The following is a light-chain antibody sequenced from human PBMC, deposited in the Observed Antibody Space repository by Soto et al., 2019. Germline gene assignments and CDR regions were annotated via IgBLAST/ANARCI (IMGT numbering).Light chain of an antibody. CDR3: QQYGNSVPFT. Sequence: EIVLTQSPGTLSLSPRETATLSCRSSQSVISSYLAWYQQKPGQPPRLLIFGTSIRATGIPDRISGSGSGTDFSLTISRLEPEDFAVYYCQQYGNSVPFTFGQGTKLEIK. V-gene: IGKV3-20*01. CDR2: GTS. J-gene: IGKJ2*01. CDR1: QSVISSY.